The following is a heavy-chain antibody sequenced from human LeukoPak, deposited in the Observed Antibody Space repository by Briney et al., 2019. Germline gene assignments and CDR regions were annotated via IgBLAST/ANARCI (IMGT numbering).Heavy chain of an antibody. D-gene: IGHD1-26*01. CDR2: IYIGGST. CDR3: ARVSGTSEEIDY. Sequence: GGSLRLSCAASGFTFSSYAMHWVRQAPGKGLEWVSVIYIGGSTYYADSVKGRFTISRDNSKNTLYLQMNSLRAEDTAVYYCARVSGTSEEIDYWGQGTLVTVSS. J-gene: IGHJ4*02. V-gene: IGHV3-53*01. CDR1: GFTFSSYA.